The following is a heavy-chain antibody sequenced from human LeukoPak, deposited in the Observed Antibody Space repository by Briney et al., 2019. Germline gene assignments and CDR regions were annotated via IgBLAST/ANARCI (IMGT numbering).Heavy chain of an antibody. CDR1: ALTLSSYA. V-gene: IGHV3-30*08. D-gene: IGHD6-19*01. CDR2: ISYDGSNK. Sequence: RGSRRLSCAPAALTLSSYAMHCDRQAPGGGSEWVAVISYDGSNKYYADPVKGRFTISRDNSKNTLYLQMNSLRAEDTAVYYCARAHGYSSGSFDYWGQGTLVTVSS. J-gene: IGHJ4*02. CDR3: ARAHGYSSGSFDY.